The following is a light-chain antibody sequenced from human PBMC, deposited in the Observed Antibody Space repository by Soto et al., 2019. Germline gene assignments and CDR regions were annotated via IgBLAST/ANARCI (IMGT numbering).Light chain of an antibody. J-gene: IGKJ1*01. Sequence: DIQMTQSPSTLSASVGDGVTITYRASQSISSWLAWYQQKPGKAPKLLIYKASSLESGVPSRFSGSGSGTEFTLTISSLQPDDFATYYCQQYNSYSWTFGQGTKVDIK. CDR2: KAS. CDR1: QSISSW. CDR3: QQYNSYSWT. V-gene: IGKV1-5*03.